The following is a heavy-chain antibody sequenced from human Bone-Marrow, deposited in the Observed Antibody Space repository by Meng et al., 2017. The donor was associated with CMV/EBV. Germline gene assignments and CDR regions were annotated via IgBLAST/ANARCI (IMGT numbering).Heavy chain of an antibody. D-gene: IGHD2-15*01. V-gene: IGHV1-2*02. J-gene: IGHJ4*02. Sequence: ASVKVSCKASGYTFTGYYMHWVRQAPGQGLEWMGWINPNSGGTNYAQKFQGRVTMTRDTSISTAYMELSRLRSDDTAVYYCARELIGYCSGGSCSGYGYWGQGTLVTVSS. CDR3: ARELIGYCSGGSCSGYGY. CDR2: INPNSGGT. CDR1: GYTFTGYY.